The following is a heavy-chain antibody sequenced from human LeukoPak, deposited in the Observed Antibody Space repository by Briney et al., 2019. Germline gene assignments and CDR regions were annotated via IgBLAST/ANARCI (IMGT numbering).Heavy chain of an antibody. V-gene: IGHV1-69*01. D-gene: IGHD3-22*01. CDR2: IIPIFGTA. Sequence: SVKVPCKASGGTFSSYAISWVRQAPGQGLEWMGGIIPIFGTANYAQKFQGRVTITADESTSTAYMELSSLRSEDTAVYYCARKVPNDSSGYYYRGQFDPWGQGTLVTVSS. J-gene: IGHJ5*02. CDR1: GGTFSSYA. CDR3: ARKVPNDSSGYYYRGQFDP.